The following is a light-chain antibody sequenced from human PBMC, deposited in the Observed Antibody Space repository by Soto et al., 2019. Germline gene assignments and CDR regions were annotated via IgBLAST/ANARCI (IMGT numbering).Light chain of an antibody. J-gene: IGKJ1*01. Sequence: DIQMSQSPSSLSASVGDRVTITCQARQDISNYLNWYQQKPGKAPKLLIYAASSLQSGVPSRFSGSGSETDFTLTISSLQPEDFATYSCQQSYSTTWTFGQGTKVDIK. CDR2: AAS. CDR3: QQSYSTTWT. V-gene: IGKV1-39*01. CDR1: QDISNY.